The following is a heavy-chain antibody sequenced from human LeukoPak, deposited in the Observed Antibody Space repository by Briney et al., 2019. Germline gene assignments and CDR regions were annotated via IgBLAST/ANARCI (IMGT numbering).Heavy chain of an antibody. Sequence: PGGSLRLSCAASGFTFSSYWMSWVRQAPGKGLEWVANIKQDGSEKYYVDSVKGRFTIPRDNAKNSLYLQTNSLGAEDTAVYYCARVREYVGFDYWGQGTLVTVSS. CDR2: IKQDGSEK. J-gene: IGHJ4*02. D-gene: IGHD3-16*01. CDR1: GFTFSSYW. V-gene: IGHV3-7*01. CDR3: ARVREYVGFDY.